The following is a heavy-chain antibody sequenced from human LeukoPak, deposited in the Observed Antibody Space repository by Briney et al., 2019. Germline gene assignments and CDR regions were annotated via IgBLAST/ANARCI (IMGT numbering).Heavy chain of an antibody. CDR1: GYTFTSYG. J-gene: IGHJ6*02. V-gene: IGHV1-18*01. Sequence: ASVKVSCKASGYTFTSYGISWVRQAPGQGLEWMGWISAYNGNTNYAHKLQGRVTMTTDTSTSTAYMELRSLRSDDTAVYYCARDGSSSWYNYYGMDVWGQGTTVTVSS. CDR2: ISAYNGNT. CDR3: ARDGSSSWYNYYGMDV. D-gene: IGHD6-13*01.